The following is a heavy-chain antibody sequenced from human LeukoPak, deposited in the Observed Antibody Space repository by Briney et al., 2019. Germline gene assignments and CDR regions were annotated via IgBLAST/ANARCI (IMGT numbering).Heavy chain of an antibody. CDR3: ARDLGAMDV. V-gene: IGHV3-48*01. CDR1: GFTFSSYS. J-gene: IGHJ6*04. D-gene: IGHD3-10*01. Sequence: GGSLRLSCAASGFTFSSYSMNWVRQAPGKGLEWVSYISSSSSTIYYADPVKGRFTISRDNAKNSLYLQMNSLRAEDTAVYYCARDLGAMDVWGKGTTVTVSS. CDR2: ISSSSSTI.